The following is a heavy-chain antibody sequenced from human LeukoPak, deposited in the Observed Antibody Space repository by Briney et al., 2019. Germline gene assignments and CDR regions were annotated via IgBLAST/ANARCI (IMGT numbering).Heavy chain of an antibody. CDR3: AKDKGGSYASYGMDV. D-gene: IGHD2-15*01. CDR2: ISYDESNK. CDR1: GFTFSSYG. V-gene: IGHV3-30*18. J-gene: IGHJ6*02. Sequence: GGSLRLSCAASGFTFSSYGMHWVRQAPGKGLEWVAVISYDESNKYYADSVKGRFTISRDNSKNTLYLQMNSLRAEDTAVYYCAKDKGGSYASYGMDVWGQGTTVTVSS.